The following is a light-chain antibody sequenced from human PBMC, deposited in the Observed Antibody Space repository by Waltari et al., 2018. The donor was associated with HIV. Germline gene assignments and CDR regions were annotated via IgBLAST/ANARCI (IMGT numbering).Light chain of an antibody. Sequence: SYVLTQPPSVSVAAGQTARISCGGNSLGTKSVHCDQHKPGQAPVLVVSDDRDRPSGIPERFSGSKSGNAATLTISRVEVGDEADYYCQVWYSLTDPVVFGGGTKLTGL. V-gene: IGLV3-21*02. CDR1: SLGTKS. J-gene: IGLJ2*01. CDR3: QVWYSLTDPVV. CDR2: DDR.